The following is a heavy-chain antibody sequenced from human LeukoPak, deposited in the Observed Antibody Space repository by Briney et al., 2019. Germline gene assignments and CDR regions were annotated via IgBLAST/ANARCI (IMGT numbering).Heavy chain of an antibody. CDR3: ARGRRGNYGSGSYFDY. Sequence: SETLSLTCAVYGGSFSGYSWSWIRQPPGKGLEWIGEINHSGSTNYNPSLKSRVTISVDTSKNQFSLKLSSVTAADTAVYYCARGRRGNYGSGSYFDYWGQGTLVTVSS. CDR1: GGSFSGYS. CDR2: INHSGST. J-gene: IGHJ4*02. D-gene: IGHD3-10*01. V-gene: IGHV4-34*01.